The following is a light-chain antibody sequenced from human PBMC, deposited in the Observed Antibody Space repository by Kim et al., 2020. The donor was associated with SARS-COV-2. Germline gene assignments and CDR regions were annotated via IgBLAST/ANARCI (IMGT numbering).Light chain of an antibody. CDR2: AAS. CDR1: QKIDSH. V-gene: IGKV1-39*01. Sequence: ASVVDRVTITCRASQKIDSHVNWYQQKPGMAPKVLIFAASTLQTVVPSRFSGSESGSDFSLTINSLQPEDFATYYCQQTFTTPWTFGQGTKLEI. J-gene: IGKJ2*02. CDR3: QQTFTTPWT.